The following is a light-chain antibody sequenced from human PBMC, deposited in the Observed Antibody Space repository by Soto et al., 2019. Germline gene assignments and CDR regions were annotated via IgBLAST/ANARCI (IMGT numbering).Light chain of an antibody. J-gene: IGKJ5*01. CDR1: QSVSSY. CDR3: QQRSNWPIT. V-gene: IGKV3-11*01. CDR2: DAC. Sequence: EIVLTQSPAALSLSPGERATLSCRASQSVSSYLGWYQQKASHAPRLIIDDACNRGTGIPARFSGSGSGKDFPPTSSSLEPEDFAVYYWQQRSNWPITFGQGTRLEI.